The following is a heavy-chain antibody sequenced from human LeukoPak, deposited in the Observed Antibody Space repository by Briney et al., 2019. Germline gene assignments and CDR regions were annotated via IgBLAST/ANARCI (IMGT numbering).Heavy chain of an antibody. CDR3: VRGSNYDFWSGYTTPFDY. Sequence: GGSLRLSCAASGFTFSSYGMHWVRQAPGKGLEWVAVISYDGSNKYYADSVKGRFTISRDNAKNSLYLQMNSLRAEDTAVYYCVRGSNYDFWSGYTTPFDYWGQGTLVTVSS. CDR1: GFTFSSYG. CDR2: ISYDGSNK. V-gene: IGHV3-30*03. J-gene: IGHJ4*02. D-gene: IGHD3-3*01.